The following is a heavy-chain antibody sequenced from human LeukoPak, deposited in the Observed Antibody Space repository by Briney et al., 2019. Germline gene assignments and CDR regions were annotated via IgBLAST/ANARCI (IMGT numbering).Heavy chain of an antibody. V-gene: IGHV3-21*01. D-gene: IGHD3-22*01. CDR3: ATLGYDGCGYMVY. CDR2: ISSSSSYI. J-gene: IGHJ4*02. CDR1: GFTFSSYS. Sequence: PGGSLRLSCAASGFTFSSYSMNWVRQAPGKGLEWVSSISSSSSYIYYADSVKGRFTISRDNAKNSLYLQMNSLRAEDTAVYYCATLGYDGCGYMVYWGQGTLVTVSS.